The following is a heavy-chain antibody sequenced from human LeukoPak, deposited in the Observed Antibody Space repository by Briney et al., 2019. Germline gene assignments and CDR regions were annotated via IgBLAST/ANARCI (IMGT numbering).Heavy chain of an antibody. CDR3: ARGARYCSSTSCQPSDWFDP. CDR1: GYTFTGYY. V-gene: IGHV1-2*02. Sequence: ASVKVSCKASGYTFTGYYMHWVRQASGQGLELMGWINPNSGGTNYAQKFQGRVTMTRDTSISTAYMELSRLRSDDTAVYYCARGARYCSSTSCQPSDWFDPWGQGTLVTVSS. CDR2: INPNSGGT. D-gene: IGHD2-2*01. J-gene: IGHJ5*02.